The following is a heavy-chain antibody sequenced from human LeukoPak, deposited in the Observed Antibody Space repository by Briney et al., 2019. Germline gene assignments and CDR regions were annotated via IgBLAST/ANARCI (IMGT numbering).Heavy chain of an antibody. CDR2: ISAYNGNT. D-gene: IGHD6-19*01. Sequence: ASVKVSCKASGYTFTSYGISWVRQAPGQGLEWVGWISAYNGNTNYAQKLQGRATMTTDTSTSTAYMELRSLRSDDTAVYYCARDSSGWYEGNWSDPWGQGTLVTVSS. CDR3: ARDSSGWYEGNWSDP. V-gene: IGHV1-18*01. CDR1: GYTFTSYG. J-gene: IGHJ5*02.